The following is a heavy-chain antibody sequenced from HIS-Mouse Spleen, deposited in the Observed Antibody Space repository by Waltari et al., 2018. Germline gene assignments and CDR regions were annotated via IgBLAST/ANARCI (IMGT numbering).Heavy chain of an antibody. CDR1: GFTFSSYG. CDR2: ISYDGSNK. V-gene: IGHV3-30*18. Sequence: QVQLVESGGGVVQPGRSLRLCWSASGFTFSSYGMHWVRQAPGKGLEWVAVISYDGSNKYYADSVKGRFTISRDNSKNTLYLQMNSLRAEDTAVYYCAKDKHHAFDYWGQGTLVTDSS. CDR3: AKDKHHAFDY. J-gene: IGHJ4*02.